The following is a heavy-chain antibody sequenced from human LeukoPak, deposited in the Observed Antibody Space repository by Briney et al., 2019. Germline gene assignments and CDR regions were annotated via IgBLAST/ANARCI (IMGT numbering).Heavy chain of an antibody. J-gene: IGHJ4*02. CDR2: INHSGST. CDR1: GGSISSGDYY. V-gene: IGHV4-39*07. CDR3: ARRTAAGTVFGY. D-gene: IGHD6-13*01. Sequence: SETLSLTCTVSGGSISSGDYYWSWIRQPPGKGLEWIGEINHSGSTNYNPSLKSRVTISVDTSKNQFSLKLSSVTAADTAVYYCARRTAAGTVFGYWGQGTLVTVSS.